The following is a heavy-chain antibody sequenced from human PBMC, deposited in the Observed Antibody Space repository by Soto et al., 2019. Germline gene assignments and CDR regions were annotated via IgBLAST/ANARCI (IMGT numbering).Heavy chain of an antibody. Sequence: QVQLQQSGPGLLKPSETLSLTCTVSGGSISSPSYNWGWVRQPPGKGPEWIGSVFYGGRTHYSPSLESRRSISVDTARSQVSLILTSVTAADTAVYYCATVASTHFDSWGQGALVVVSS. CDR2: VFYGGRT. V-gene: IGHV4-39*01. CDR1: GGSISSPSYN. D-gene: IGHD1-1*01. J-gene: IGHJ4*02. CDR3: ATVASTHFDS.